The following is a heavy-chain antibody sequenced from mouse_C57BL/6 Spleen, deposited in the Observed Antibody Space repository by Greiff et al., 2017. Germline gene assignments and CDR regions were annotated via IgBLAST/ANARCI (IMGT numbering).Heavy chain of an antibody. D-gene: IGHD2-3*01. CDR1: GYSITSDY. Sequence: EVKLMESGPGRAKPSQTLSLTCSVTGYSITSDYWNWIRKFPGNKLEYMGYISYSGSTYYNPSLKSRISITRDTSKNQYYLQLNSVTTEDTATYYCAREGSYDGYTYAMDYWGQGTSVTVSS. J-gene: IGHJ4*01. V-gene: IGHV3-8*01. CDR3: AREGSYDGYTYAMDY. CDR2: ISYSGST.